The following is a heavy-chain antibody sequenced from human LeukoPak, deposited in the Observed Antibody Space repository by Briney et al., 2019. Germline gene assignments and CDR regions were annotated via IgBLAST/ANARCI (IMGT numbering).Heavy chain of an antibody. CDR2: ISYDGSNK. V-gene: IGHV3-30*18. CDR3: AKDLSPYGSGSYLY. Sequence: GGSLRLSCAASGFTFSSYGMHWVRQAPGKGLEWVAVISYDGSNKYYADSVKGRFTISRDNSKNTLYLQMNSLRAEDTAVYYCAKDLSPYGSGSYLYWGQGTLVTVSS. J-gene: IGHJ4*02. D-gene: IGHD3-10*01. CDR1: GFTFSSYG.